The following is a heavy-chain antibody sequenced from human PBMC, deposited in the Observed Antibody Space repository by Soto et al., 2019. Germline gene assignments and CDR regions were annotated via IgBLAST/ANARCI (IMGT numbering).Heavy chain of an antibody. CDR1: GGSFSGYY. V-gene: IGHV4-34*01. D-gene: IGHD3-10*01. J-gene: IGHJ4*02. Sequence: KTSETLSLTCAVYGGSFSGYYWSWIRQPPGKGLEWIGEINHSGSTNYNPSLKSRVTISVDTSKNQFSLKLSSVTAADTAVYYCARGRLWFGDYFDYWGQGTLVTVSS. CDR2: INHSGST. CDR3: ARGRLWFGDYFDY.